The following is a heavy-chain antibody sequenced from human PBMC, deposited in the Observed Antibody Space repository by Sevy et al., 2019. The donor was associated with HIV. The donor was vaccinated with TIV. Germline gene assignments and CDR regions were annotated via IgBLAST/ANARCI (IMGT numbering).Heavy chain of an antibody. J-gene: IGHJ6*02. CDR2: ISWNSGSR. V-gene: IGHV3-9*01. CDR3: AKDKLMGYYDSYGMDV. Sequence: GGSLRLSCATSGFKFDDYAMHWVRQAPGKGLEWVSSISWNSGSREYADSVRGRFTISIDKVKNSGHLQMNNLRPEDTALYYCAKDKLMGYYDSYGMDVWGQGTAVTVSS. D-gene: IGHD3-22*01. CDR1: GFKFDDYA.